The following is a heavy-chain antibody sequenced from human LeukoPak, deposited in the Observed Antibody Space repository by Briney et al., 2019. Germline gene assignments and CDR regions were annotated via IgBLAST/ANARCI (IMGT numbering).Heavy chain of an antibody. V-gene: IGHV3-30*04. J-gene: IGHJ6*03. D-gene: IGHD1-1*01. CDR1: GFTFSSYA. CDR3: ARGASGHSSNWNFPYYYYYMDV. CDR2: ISYDENDK. Sequence: PGGSLRLSCAASGFTFSSYAMHWVRQAPGKGLEWVAVISYDENDKYYADTVKGRFTISRDNAKNSLYLQMNSLRDDDTAMYYCARGASGHSSNWNFPYYYYYMDVWGKGTTVTVSS.